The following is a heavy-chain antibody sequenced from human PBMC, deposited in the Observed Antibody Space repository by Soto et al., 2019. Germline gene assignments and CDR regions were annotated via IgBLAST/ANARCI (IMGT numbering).Heavy chain of an antibody. Sequence: QITLKESGTTLVKPTQTLTLTCTFSGFSLSTSGVGVGWIRQPPGKALEWLALIYWDDDKRYSPSLKSRLTITKDTSKNQVVLTMTNMDPVDTATYYCAPTYYYDSSGYYYVHPWGQGTLVTVSS. D-gene: IGHD3-22*01. J-gene: IGHJ5*02. CDR2: IYWDDDK. CDR3: APTYYYDSSGYYYVHP. CDR1: GFSLSTSGVG. V-gene: IGHV2-5*02.